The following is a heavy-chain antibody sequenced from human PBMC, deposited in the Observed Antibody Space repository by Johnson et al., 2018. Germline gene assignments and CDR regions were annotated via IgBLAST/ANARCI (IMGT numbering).Heavy chain of an antibody. CDR2: ISYDGSNK. CDR3: ARGGSELWGGAFDI. Sequence: QVQLVESGGGVVQPGRSLRLSCAASGFTFSSYGMHWVRPAPGKGLEWVAVISYDGSNKYYADSVKGRFTISRDNSKNTLYLHMNSLRAEETAGYYCARGGSELWGGAFDIWGQGTMVTVSS. CDR1: GFTFSSYG. V-gene: IGHV3-30*03. D-gene: IGHD3-10*01. J-gene: IGHJ3*02.